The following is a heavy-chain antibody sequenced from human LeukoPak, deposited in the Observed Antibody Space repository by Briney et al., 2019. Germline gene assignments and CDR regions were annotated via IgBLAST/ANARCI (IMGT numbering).Heavy chain of an antibody. D-gene: IGHD1-26*01. CDR2: IGSSSSDI. V-gene: IGHV3-21*01. CDR1: GVTSSSYS. Sequence: GGSLRLSCAASGVTSSSYSMNWVRQTPGKGLEWVSSIGSSSSDIYYADSVKGRFTISRDNAKNSLYPQMNSLRAEDTAVYYCGRVGSGGIREATLDIWGQGTMVTVSS. J-gene: IGHJ3*02. CDR3: GRVGSGGIREATLDI.